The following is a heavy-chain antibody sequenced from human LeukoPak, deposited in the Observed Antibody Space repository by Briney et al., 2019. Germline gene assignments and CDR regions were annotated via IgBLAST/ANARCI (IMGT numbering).Heavy chain of an antibody. CDR1: GGTFSSYA. V-gene: IGHV1-69*06. J-gene: IGHJ5*02. CDR3: ARDRSGDDDFWSGYYTNWFDP. Sequence: SVKVSCKASGGTFSSYAISWVRQAPGQGLEWMGGIIPIFGTANYAQKFQGRVTITADKSTSTAYMELSSLRSEDTAVYYCARDRSGDDDFWSGYYTNWFDPWGQGTLVTVSS. CDR2: IIPIFGTA. D-gene: IGHD3-3*01.